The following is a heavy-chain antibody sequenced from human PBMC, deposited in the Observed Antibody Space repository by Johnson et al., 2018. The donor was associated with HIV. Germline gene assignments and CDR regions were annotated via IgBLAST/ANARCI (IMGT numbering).Heavy chain of an antibody. J-gene: IGHJ3*02. CDR3: AKDEPPLTKSIVVVVAAAYGAFDI. D-gene: IGHD2-15*01. V-gene: IGHV3-13*01. CDR2: IGTAGDT. Sequence: VQLVESGGGVVQPGRSLRLSCVASRFTFSSYDMHWVRQATGKGLEWVSAIGTAGDTYYPGSVKGRFTISRDNSKNTLYLQMNSLRAEDTAVYYCAKDEPPLTKSIVVVVAAAYGAFDIWGQGTMVTVSS. CDR1: RFTFSSYD.